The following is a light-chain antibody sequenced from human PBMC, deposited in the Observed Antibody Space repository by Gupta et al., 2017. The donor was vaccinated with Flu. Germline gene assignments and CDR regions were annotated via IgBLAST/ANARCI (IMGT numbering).Light chain of an antibody. CDR2: ANN. CDR1: TSNIGGNF. V-gene: IGLV1-51*02. J-gene: IGLJ1*01. CDR3: GTWDNSLTVVYV. Sequence: QPVLTQPPSGSAAPGQKVTIPCSGSTSNIGGNFVSCYQQIPGTAPKLLIYANNKRPSEIPDRFSGSKSGTSATLDITGLQTGDEADYYCGTWDNSLTVVYVFGPGTKVTVL.